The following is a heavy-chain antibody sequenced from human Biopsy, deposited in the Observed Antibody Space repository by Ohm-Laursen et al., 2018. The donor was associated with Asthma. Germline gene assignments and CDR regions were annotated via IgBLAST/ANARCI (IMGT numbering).Heavy chain of an antibody. J-gene: IGHJ6*02. CDR3: ARGGYYGDRRYHDGMDV. V-gene: IGHV1-69*01. Sequence: SSVKVSCKSSGDIFSVFGVNWVRQAPGQGLEWMGEIIPIYRTTNYAQKFQGRVTITADESTSTAYMELSSLRADDTAVYYCARGGYYGDRRYHDGMDVWGQGTTVTVSS. CDR1: GDIFSVFG. D-gene: IGHD4-17*01. CDR2: IIPIYRTT.